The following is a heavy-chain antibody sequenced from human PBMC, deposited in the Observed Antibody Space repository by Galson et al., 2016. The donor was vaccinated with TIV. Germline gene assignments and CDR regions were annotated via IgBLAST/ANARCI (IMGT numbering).Heavy chain of an antibody. D-gene: IGHD6-6*01. Sequence: SVKVSCKASGYTFSNFAITWVRQAPGQGLEWMGYMSAYSGASNYAQELQGRVTITTDTSTSTAYMELRNLGFDDTAVYYCARYSSTSSRRFDYWGQGTLVTVSA. CDR2: MSAYSGAS. CDR3: ARYSSTSSRRFDY. V-gene: IGHV1-18*01. J-gene: IGHJ4*02. CDR1: GYTFSNFA.